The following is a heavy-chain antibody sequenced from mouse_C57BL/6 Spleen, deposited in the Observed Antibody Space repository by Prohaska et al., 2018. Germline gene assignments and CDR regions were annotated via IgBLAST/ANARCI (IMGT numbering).Heavy chain of an antibody. Sequence: GSRGLSCEGSGFTFSGFWMSWVRQTPGKTLEWIGDINSDGSAINYAPSIKDRFTIFRDNDKSTLYLQMSNVRSEDTATYFCMGDVSSYCYFGVWGTGTTVTVSS. CDR3: MGDVSSYCYFGV. CDR2: INSDGSAI. D-gene: IGHD1-1*01. J-gene: IGHJ1*03. CDR1: GFTFSGFW. V-gene: IGHV11-2*01.